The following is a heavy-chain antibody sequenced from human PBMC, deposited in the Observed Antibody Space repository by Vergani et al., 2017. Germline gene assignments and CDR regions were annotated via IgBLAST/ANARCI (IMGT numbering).Heavy chain of an antibody. D-gene: IGHD3-3*01. CDR3: ARHDFWSGYGFDP. Sequence: QVQLQQWGAGLLKPSETLSLTCTVSGGSISSYYWSWIRQPPGKGLEWIGYIYYSGSTNYNPSLKSRVTISVDTSKNQFSLKLSSVTAADTAVYYCARHDFWSGYGFDPWGQGTLVTVSS. CDR1: GGSISSYY. J-gene: IGHJ5*02. V-gene: IGHV4-59*01. CDR2: IYYSGST.